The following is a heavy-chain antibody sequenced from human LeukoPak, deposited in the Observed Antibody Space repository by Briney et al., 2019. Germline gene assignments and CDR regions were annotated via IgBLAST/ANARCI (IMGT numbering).Heavy chain of an antibody. V-gene: IGHV3-21*01. Sequence: GGSLRLSCAASGFTFSSYSMNWVRQAPGKGLEWVSSISSSSSYIYYADSVKGRFTISRDNAKNSLYLQMNSLRAEDTAVYYCASGSYYVHYFDYWGQGTLVTVSS. CDR2: ISSSSSYI. D-gene: IGHD1-26*01. CDR1: GFTFSSYS. J-gene: IGHJ4*02. CDR3: ASGSYYVHYFDY.